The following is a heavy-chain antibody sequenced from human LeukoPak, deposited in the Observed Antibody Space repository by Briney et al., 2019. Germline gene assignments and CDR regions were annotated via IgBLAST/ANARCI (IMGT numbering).Heavy chain of an antibody. D-gene: IGHD6-13*01. CDR1: GYTFTGYH. J-gene: IGHJ4*02. CDR3: ARDQGSLTRSWYTGY. V-gene: IGHV1-2*06. CDR2: INPYSGDT. Sequence: ASVKVSCKASGYTFTGYHIHWVRQAPGQGLEWMGRINPYSGDTNFAQKFQGRVTMTRDTSITTAYTDLGSLTPDDTAVYFCARDQGSLTRSWYTGYWGQGTQVTVSS.